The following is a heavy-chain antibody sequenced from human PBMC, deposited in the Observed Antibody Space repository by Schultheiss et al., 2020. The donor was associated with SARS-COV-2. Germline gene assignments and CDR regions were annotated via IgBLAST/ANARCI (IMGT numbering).Heavy chain of an antibody. V-gene: IGHV4-59*01. CDR1: GASIRSDF. CDR3: ARVDDWNYRYYFDY. J-gene: IGHJ4*02. Sequence: SETLSLTCTVSGASIRSDFWSWIRQPPGRGPEWIGYIHYSGYSTYNPSLKSRVTISLDTPKNQFSLELASVTAADTAVYYCARVDDWNYRYYFDYWGQGTLVTVSS. CDR2: IHYSGYS. D-gene: IGHD1-7*01.